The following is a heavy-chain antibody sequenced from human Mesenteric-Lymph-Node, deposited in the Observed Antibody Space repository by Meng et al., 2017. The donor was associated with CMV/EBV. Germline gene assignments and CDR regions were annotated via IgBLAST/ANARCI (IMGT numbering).Heavy chain of an antibody. D-gene: IGHD3-16*02. CDR3: ARRIFGGVIGDY. CDR1: GFTFSSYW. V-gene: IGHV3-48*04. Sequence: GGSLRLSCAASGFTFSSYWMSWVRQAPGKGLEWISFMSQTGSIIHYADSVKGRFTISRDNAKNSLYLQMASLTAEDTGVYYCARRIFGGVIGDYWGQGTLVTVSS. J-gene: IGHJ4*02. CDR2: MSQTGSII.